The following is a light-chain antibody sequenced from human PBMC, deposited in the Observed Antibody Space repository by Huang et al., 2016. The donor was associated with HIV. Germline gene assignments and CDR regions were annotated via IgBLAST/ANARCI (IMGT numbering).Light chain of an antibody. J-gene: IGKJ1*01. CDR3: QQYNNWPRGT. CDR2: DAS. CDR1: QSVSSN. Sequence: EIEMTQSPATLSVSPGERATLSCRASQSVSSNLAWYQQKPGQAPRLLIYDASTRATGIPARFSGSGSGTDFTLTISSLQSEDFAVYYCQQYNNWPRGTFGQGTKVDIK. V-gene: IGKV3D-15*01.